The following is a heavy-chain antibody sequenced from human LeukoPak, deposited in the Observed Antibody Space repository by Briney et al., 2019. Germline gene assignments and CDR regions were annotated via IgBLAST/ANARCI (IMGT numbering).Heavy chain of an antibody. J-gene: IGHJ3*02. Sequence: SETLSLTCTVSGGSISGYYWSWIRQPPGKGLEWIGYIYSSGSTNYNPSLKSRLTISIDTSENQFSLKLSSVTAADTAVYYCAREYSSSSGRRAFDIWGQGTMVTVSS. D-gene: IGHD6-6*01. CDR1: GGSISGYY. CDR2: IYSSGST. V-gene: IGHV4-59*08. CDR3: AREYSSSSGRRAFDI.